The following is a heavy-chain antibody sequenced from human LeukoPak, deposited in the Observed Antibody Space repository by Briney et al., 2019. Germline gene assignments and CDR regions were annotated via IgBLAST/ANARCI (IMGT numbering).Heavy chain of an antibody. J-gene: IGHJ5*02. CDR1: GYSISNGYY. CDR3: AREGLYCSSTSCYGWFDP. Sequence: SETLSFTSSVSGYSISNGYYWGWIRQPPGKGLEWIVSIYHSGSTYYNPSLKSRVTISVDTSTNQFSLKLSSVTAADTAVYYCAREGLYCSSTSCYGWFDPWGQGTLVTVSS. CDR2: IYHSGST. D-gene: IGHD2-2*01. V-gene: IGHV4-38-2*02.